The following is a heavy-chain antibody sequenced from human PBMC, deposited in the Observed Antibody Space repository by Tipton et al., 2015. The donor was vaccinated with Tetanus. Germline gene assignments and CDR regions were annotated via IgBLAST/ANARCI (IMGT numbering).Heavy chain of an antibody. J-gene: IGHJ3*02. CDR3: ARAYNTGKGDWGGETFDI. D-gene: IGHD3/OR15-3a*01. V-gene: IGHV3-7*01. Sequence: SLRLSCVASRFTFSNFWMSWVRQAPGKGLEWVANIKQDGSEKYYVDSVKGRFAISRDNAKNSLFLQMNSLRGEDTAVYYCARAYNTGKGDWGGETFDIWGQGTMVTVSS. CDR1: RFTFSNFW. CDR2: IKQDGSEK.